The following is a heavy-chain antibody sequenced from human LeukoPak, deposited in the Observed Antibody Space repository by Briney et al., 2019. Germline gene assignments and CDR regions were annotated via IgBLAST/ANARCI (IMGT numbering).Heavy chain of an antibody. CDR1: GYTFSSYW. J-gene: IGHJ3*02. CDR2: IYPGDSDS. Sequence: GESLKISCKGSGYTFSSYWIAWVRQMPGKGLEWMGIIYPGDSDSKYSRSFQGQVTTSADKSINTAYLQWSSLKASDSAMYYCARRLGGADVFDIWGQGTMVTVSS. V-gene: IGHV5-51*01. CDR3: ARRLGGADVFDI. D-gene: IGHD3-16*01.